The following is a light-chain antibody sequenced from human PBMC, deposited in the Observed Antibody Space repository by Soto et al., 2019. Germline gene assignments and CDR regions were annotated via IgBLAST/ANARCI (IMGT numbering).Light chain of an antibody. CDR2: QVS. J-gene: IGKJ1*01. V-gene: IGKV2-30*01. CDR1: QGLVYSDGNTF. CDR3: VQGTHWPWT. Sequence: DVVMTQSPLSLSVTLGQPASISCRSSQGLVYSDGNTFLNWFHQRPDQSPRRLIYQVSNRDSGVPDRFSGSGSGTDYTLTISRVEAEDVGIYYCVQGTHWPWTFGQGTKVEIK.